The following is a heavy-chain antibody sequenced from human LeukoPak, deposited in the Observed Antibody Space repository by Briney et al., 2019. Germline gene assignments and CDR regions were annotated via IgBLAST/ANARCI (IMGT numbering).Heavy chain of an antibody. Sequence: KASETLSLTCAVYGGSFSGYYWSWIRQPPGKGLEWIGEINHSGSTNYNPSLKSRVTISVDTSKNQFSLKLSSVTAADTAVYYCARSYSSSWYADAFDIWGQGTMVTVSS. CDR2: INHSGST. J-gene: IGHJ3*02. CDR3: ARSYSSSWYADAFDI. CDR1: GGSFSGYY. D-gene: IGHD6-13*01. V-gene: IGHV4-34*01.